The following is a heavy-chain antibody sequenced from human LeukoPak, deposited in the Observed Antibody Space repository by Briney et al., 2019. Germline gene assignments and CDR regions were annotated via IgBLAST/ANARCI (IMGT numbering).Heavy chain of an antibody. J-gene: IGHJ4*02. CDR2: INYSGRT. CDR3: ARQFGGPRRLSSPSQPFDY. Sequence: PSETLSLTCTVSGGSMTSGSFYWGWIRQPPGKGLEWIGPINYSGRTYYNPSLKSRVTVSEDTSKNQFSLKLSYVTAADTAVYYCARQFGGPRRLSSPSQPFDYWGQGILVTVSS. D-gene: IGHD2-2*01. CDR1: GGSMTSGSFY. V-gene: IGHV4-39*01.